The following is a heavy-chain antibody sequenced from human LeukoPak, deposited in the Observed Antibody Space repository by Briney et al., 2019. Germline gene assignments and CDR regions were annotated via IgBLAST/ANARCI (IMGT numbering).Heavy chain of an antibody. J-gene: IGHJ4*02. D-gene: IGHD3-16*02. CDR3: AREKGYYDYVWGSYRYAANLDY. CDR1: GYTFTSYG. V-gene: IGHV1-18*01. Sequence: ASVKVSCKASGYTFTSYGISWVRQAPGQGLEWMGWISAYNGNTNYAQRFQGRVTITTDESTSTAYMELSSLRSEDTAVYYCAREKGYYDYVWGSYRYAANLDYWGQGTLVTVSS. CDR2: ISAYNGNT.